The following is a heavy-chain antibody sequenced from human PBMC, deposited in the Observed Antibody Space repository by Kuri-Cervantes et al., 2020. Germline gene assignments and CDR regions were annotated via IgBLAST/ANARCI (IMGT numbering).Heavy chain of an antibody. CDR2: IYYSGST. D-gene: IGHD2-8*01. V-gene: IGHV4-59*01. Sequence: SETLSLTCTVSGGSISTYFWSWIRQPPGEGLEWIGYIYYSGSTNYNPSLKSRVSISVDTSKNQFSLKLSSVTAADTAVYYCARSFYCTNGICPFDYWGQGTLVTVSS. CDR3: ARSFYCTNGICPFDY. J-gene: IGHJ4*02. CDR1: GGSISTYF.